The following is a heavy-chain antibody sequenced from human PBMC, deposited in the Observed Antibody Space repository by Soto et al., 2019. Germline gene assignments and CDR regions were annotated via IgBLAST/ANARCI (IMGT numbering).Heavy chain of an antibody. D-gene: IGHD4-17*01. Sequence: SETLSLTCSVSGGSISSGDHYWGWIRQHPERGLEWIGYIDNSGITYDNPSLKSRIAMSVDTSQNQFSLKLRSVTAADTAVYYCARNYGNYGHYFDSWGQGTLVTVSS. CDR1: GGSISSGDHY. CDR2: IDNSGIT. CDR3: ARNYGNYGHYFDS. V-gene: IGHV4-31*03. J-gene: IGHJ4*02.